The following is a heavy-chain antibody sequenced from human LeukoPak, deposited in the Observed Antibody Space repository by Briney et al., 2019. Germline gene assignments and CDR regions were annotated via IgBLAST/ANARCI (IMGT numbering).Heavy chain of an antibody. J-gene: IGHJ6*02. CDR2: KSYDGSKK. Sequence: GRSLRLSCAASGFTFSSYAMHWVRQAPGKGLEWVAVKSYDGSKKYHADSVKGRFTISRDNSNYMQYLEMDSLRADDTAVYYCARGGDFWSGYKTHEYGLDVWGQGTTVTVSS. CDR1: GFTFSSYA. CDR3: ARGGDFWSGYKTHEYGLDV. D-gene: IGHD3-3*01. V-gene: IGHV3-30-3*01.